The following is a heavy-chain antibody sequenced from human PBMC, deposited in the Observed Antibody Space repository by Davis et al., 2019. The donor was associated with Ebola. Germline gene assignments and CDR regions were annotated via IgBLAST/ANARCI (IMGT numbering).Heavy chain of an antibody. J-gene: IGHJ5*02. V-gene: IGHV4-34*01. CDR2: INHSGST. Sequence: MPSETLSLTCAVYGGSFSGYYWSWIRQPPGKGLEWIGEINHSGSTKYNPSLKSRVTVLVDTSKNQFSLKLTSVIAADTAVYYCAREGYYYGSGSTNWFDPWGQGTLVTVSS. D-gene: IGHD3-10*01. CDR3: AREGYYYGSGSTNWFDP. CDR1: GGSFSGYY.